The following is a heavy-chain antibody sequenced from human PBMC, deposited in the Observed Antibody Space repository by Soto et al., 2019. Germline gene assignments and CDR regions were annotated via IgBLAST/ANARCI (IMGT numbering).Heavy chain of an antibody. CDR3: ARTQIGYCSGGSCFDLDY. V-gene: IGHV4-34*01. D-gene: IGHD2-15*01. CDR2: INHSGST. Sequence: PSETLSLTCAVYGGSFSGYYWSWIRQPPGKGLEWIGEINHSGSTNYNPSLKSRVTISVDTSKNQFSLKLSSVTAADTAVYYCARTQIGYCSGGSCFDLDYWGQGTLVTVS. CDR1: GGSFSGYY. J-gene: IGHJ4*02.